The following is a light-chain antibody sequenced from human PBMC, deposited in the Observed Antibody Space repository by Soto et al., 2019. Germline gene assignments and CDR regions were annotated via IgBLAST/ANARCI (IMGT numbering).Light chain of an antibody. CDR2: AAS. J-gene: IGKJ4*01. CDR1: QGINSF. V-gene: IGKV1-9*01. Sequence: IQLTQSPSSLSASVGDRVTITCRASQGINSFLAWYQQTPGKAPKLLIYAASTLQSGVPSRFSGSGSGTDFTLTISSLQPEDFATYYCQQLERYPSTFGGGTKVEIK. CDR3: QQLERYPST.